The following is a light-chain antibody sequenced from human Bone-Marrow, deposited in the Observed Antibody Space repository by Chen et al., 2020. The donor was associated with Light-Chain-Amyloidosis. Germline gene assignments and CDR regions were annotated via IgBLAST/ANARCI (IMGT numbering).Light chain of an antibody. Sequence: SYVLTQPSSVSVAPGQTATIACGGNNIGSTSVQWYQQTPGQAPLLVVYDDSDRPSGIPERLSGSNSANTATLTISRVEAGDEAVYYCQVWDRSSDRPVFGGGTKLTVL. CDR2: DDS. V-gene: IGLV3-21*02. CDR3: QVWDRSSDRPV. CDR1: NIGSTS. J-gene: IGLJ3*02.